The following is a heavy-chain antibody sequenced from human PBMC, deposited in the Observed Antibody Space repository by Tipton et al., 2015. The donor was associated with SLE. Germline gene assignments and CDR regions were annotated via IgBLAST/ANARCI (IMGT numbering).Heavy chain of an antibody. CDR3: ARGPRDGYKDAFDI. V-gene: IGHV4-59*12. Sequence: TLSLTCTVSGGSISSYYWSWIRQPPGKGPEWIGYIYYSGSTNYNPSLKSRVTISVDTSKKQFSLKLSSVTAADTAVYYCARGPRDGYKDAFDIWGQGTMVTVSS. CDR2: IYYSGST. CDR1: GGSISSYY. J-gene: IGHJ3*02. D-gene: IGHD5-24*01.